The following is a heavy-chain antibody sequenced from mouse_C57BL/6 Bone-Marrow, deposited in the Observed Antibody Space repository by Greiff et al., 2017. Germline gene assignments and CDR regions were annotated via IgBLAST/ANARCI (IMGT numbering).Heavy chain of an antibody. V-gene: IGHV1-54*01. J-gene: IGHJ1*03. CDR3: ARSPYESDWYFDV. D-gene: IGHD2-3*01. CDR1: GYALTNYL. CDR2: INPGSGGT. Sequence: QVQLQQSGAELVRPGTSVKVSCKASGYALTNYLIEWVKKRPGPGLEWIGVINPGSGGTNYTAKFKGKATLTADKSSSTAYMHLSSLTSEDSAVYLCARSPYESDWYFDVWGTGTTVSVSS.